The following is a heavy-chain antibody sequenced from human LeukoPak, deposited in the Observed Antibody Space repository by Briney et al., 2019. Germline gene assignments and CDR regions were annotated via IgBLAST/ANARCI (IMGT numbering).Heavy chain of an antibody. CDR1: GGTFSSYA. CDR3: ARVRAVAGTSSGYYFDY. V-gene: IGHV1-69*13. Sequence: SVKVSCKASGGTFSSYAISWVRQAPGQGLEWMGGIIPIFGTANYAQKFQGRVTITADESTSTAYMELSSLRSEDTAVYYCARVRAVAGTSSGYYFDYWGQGTLVTVSS. J-gene: IGHJ4*02. D-gene: IGHD6-19*01. CDR2: IIPIFGTA.